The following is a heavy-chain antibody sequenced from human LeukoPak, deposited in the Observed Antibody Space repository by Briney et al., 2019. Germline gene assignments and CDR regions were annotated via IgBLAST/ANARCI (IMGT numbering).Heavy chain of an antibody. Sequence: PGGSLRLSCAASGFTVSSNYMSWVRQAPGKGLEWVSVIYSGGSTYYADSVKGRFTISRDNSKNTLYLQMNSLRAEDTAVYYCARGGDIVSYYFDYWGQGTLVTVSS. CDR3: ARGGDIVSYYFDY. V-gene: IGHV3-66*01. CDR2: IYSGGST. CDR1: GFTVSSNY. J-gene: IGHJ4*02. D-gene: IGHD5-12*01.